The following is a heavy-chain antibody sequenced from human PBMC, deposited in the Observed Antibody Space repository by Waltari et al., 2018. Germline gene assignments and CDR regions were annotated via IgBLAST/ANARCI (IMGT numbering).Heavy chain of an antibody. CDR3: ARHRPVLVSRMLYSWYFDL. CDR2: INNRGST. CDR1: RGSFSGYY. Sequence: QVQLQQLGAGLLKPSETLSLTCAVYRGSFSGYYLSWIRTPPGKRLEWIGEINNRGSTNYNPSLKIRVTISVDTSKNQFSLKLSSVTAADTAVYYCARHRPVLVSRMLYSWYFDLWGRGTLVTVSS. J-gene: IGHJ2*01. D-gene: IGHD2-8*01. V-gene: IGHV4-34*01.